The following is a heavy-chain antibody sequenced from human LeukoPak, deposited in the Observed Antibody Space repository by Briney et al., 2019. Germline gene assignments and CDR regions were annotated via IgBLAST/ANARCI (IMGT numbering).Heavy chain of an antibody. D-gene: IGHD2-21*02. Sequence: GASVKVSCKVSGYTLTELSMHWVRQAPGKGLEWMGGFDPEDGETIYAQKCQGRVTMTEDTSTDTAYMELSSLRSEDTAVYYCATDLGVVVTAIHSYWGQGTLVTVSS. CDR2: FDPEDGET. J-gene: IGHJ4*02. V-gene: IGHV1-24*01. CDR3: ATDLGVVVTAIHSY. CDR1: GYTLTELS.